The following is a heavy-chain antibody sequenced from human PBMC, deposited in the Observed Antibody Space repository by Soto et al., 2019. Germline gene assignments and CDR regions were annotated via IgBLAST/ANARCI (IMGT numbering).Heavy chain of an antibody. CDR2: ISSSSSYI. V-gene: IGHV3-21*01. D-gene: IGHD5-18*01. CDR3: ASSRLYSYGFVDY. J-gene: IGHJ4*02. Sequence: ESGGGLVKPGGSLRLSCAASGFTFSSYSMNWVRQAPGKGLEWVSSISSSSSYIYYADSVKGRFTISRDNAKNSLYLQMNSLRAEDTAVYYCASSRLYSYGFVDYWGQGTLVTVSS. CDR1: GFTFSSYS.